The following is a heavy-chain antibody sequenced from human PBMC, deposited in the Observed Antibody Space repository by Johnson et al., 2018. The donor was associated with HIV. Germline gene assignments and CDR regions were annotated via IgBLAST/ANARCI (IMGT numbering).Heavy chain of an antibody. CDR2: ISGDGSSS. D-gene: IGHD6-6*01. V-gene: IGHV3-74*02. Sequence: VLLVESGGGLVKPGGSLRLSCVASGFTISTFWMHWVRQVPGKGLMWVSRISGDGSSSSYADSVKGRFTISRDNAKNTLYLQLNSLRVEDTAIYYCARAQLLADDAFNNWGQGTMVTVSS. CDR1: GFTISTFW. J-gene: IGHJ3*02. CDR3: ARAQLLADDAFNN.